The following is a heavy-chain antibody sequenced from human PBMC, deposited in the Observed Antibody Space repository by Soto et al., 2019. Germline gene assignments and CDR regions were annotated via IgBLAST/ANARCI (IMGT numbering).Heavy chain of an antibody. D-gene: IGHD1-1*01. CDR3: TRVYNWNDDWFDP. CDR2: ISHDGINK. Sequence: GGSLRLSCAASGFTFSSSAMHWVRQAPGKGLEWVATISHDGINKYYADSMKGPFTISRDNSKNTAYLQMNSLKTEDTAVYYCTRVYNWNDDWFDPWGQGTLVTVSS. CDR1: GFTFSSSA. J-gene: IGHJ5*02. V-gene: IGHV3-30-3*01.